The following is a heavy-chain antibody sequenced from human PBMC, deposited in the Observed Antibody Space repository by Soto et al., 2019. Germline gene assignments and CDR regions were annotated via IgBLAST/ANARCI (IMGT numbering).Heavy chain of an antibody. Sequence: QVQLVESGGGVVQPGRSLRLSCAASGFMFRSSGMHWVRQAPGKGLEWVTTISHDGSNKYYADSVKGRLTISRDNSKNTVDLPWSGLRIEDTAVYYCSKGARGGSIWNYYYYGMDVWGHGTTVTVSS. CDR3: SKGARGGSIWNYYYYGMDV. V-gene: IGHV3-30*18. CDR1: GFMFRSSG. CDR2: ISHDGSNK. D-gene: IGHD1-1*01. J-gene: IGHJ6*02.